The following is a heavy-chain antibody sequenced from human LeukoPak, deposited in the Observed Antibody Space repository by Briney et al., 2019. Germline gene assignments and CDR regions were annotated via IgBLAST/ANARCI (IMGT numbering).Heavy chain of an antibody. D-gene: IGHD2-15*01. Sequence: ASVKVSCKASGYTFTSYYMHWVLQAPGQGLEWMGIINPSGGSTSYAQKFQGRVTMTRDTSTSTVYMELSSLRSEDTAVYYCARVNSVVVAAGRGGLDPWGQGTLVTVSS. CDR2: INPSGGST. J-gene: IGHJ5*02. CDR3: ARVNSVVVAAGRGGLDP. V-gene: IGHV1-46*01. CDR1: GYTFTSYY.